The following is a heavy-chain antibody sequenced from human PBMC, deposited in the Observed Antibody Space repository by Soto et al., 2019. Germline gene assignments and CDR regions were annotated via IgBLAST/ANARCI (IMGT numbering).Heavy chain of an antibody. CDR2: INAGNGNT. V-gene: IGHV1-3*05. CDR3: ERSITLPTPLDY. D-gene: IGHD1-20*01. Sequence: QVQLVQSGAEEKKPGASVKVSCKASGYTFTSYAMHWVRPAPGQRLEWMGWINAGNGNTQYSQKLHGRVTITRDTSAGTDYIEQSSLRSEDTAVNYLERSITLPTPLDYWGPGTLGTGSS. J-gene: IGHJ4*02. CDR1: GYTFTSYA.